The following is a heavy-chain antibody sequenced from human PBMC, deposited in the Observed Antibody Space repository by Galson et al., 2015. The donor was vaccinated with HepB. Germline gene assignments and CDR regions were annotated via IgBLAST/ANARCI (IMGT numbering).Heavy chain of an antibody. CDR1: GYSFTSYW. J-gene: IGHJ4*02. Sequence: QSGAEVKKPGESLKISCKGSGYSFTSYWIGWVRQMPGKGLEWMGIIYPGDSDTRYSPSFQGQVTISADKSISTAYLQWSSLKASDTAMYYCAGLTGLKWSGDSYFDYWGQGTLVTVSS. V-gene: IGHV5-51*03. D-gene: IGHD7-27*01. CDR3: AGLTGLKWSGDSYFDY. CDR2: IYPGDSDT.